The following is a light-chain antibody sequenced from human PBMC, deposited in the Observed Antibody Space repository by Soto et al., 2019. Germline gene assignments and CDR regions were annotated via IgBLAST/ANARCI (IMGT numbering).Light chain of an antibody. Sequence: QAALTQPPSASGSPGRSVTISCTGTSSDVGGYKYVSWYQQHPGKAPKLMIYEVNKRPSGVPDRFSGSKSDNTASLTVSGLQAEDEADYYCSAYAGNNNLLFGGGTKLTVL. J-gene: IGLJ2*01. CDR3: SAYAGNNNLL. CDR1: SSDVGGYKY. CDR2: EVN. V-gene: IGLV2-8*01.